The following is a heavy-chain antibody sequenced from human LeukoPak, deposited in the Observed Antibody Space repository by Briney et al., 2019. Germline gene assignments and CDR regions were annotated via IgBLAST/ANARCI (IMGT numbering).Heavy chain of an antibody. CDR2: IYPGDSDT. V-gene: IGHV5-51*01. CDR1: GYSFTNYW. Sequence: GESLKISCQGSGYSFTNYWIAWVRQLPGKGLEWMGIIYPGDSDTRYSPSFQGQVTFSADKSISTAYLQWSSLKASDAAMYYCARRRDTYGQSGIFEYWGQGTLVTVSS. J-gene: IGHJ4*02. CDR3: ARRRDTYGQSGIFEY. D-gene: IGHD3-10*01.